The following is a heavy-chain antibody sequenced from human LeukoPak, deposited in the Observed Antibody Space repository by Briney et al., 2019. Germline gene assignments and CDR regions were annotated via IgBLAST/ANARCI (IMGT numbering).Heavy chain of an antibody. CDR2: IRSKAYGGTT. Sequence: GSLRLSCTASEFTFGDYTMSWVRQAPGKGLEWVSFIRSKAYGGTTEYAASVKGRFTISRDDSRSIAYLQMNSLRAEDTAAYYCAKDLRYQLPYGEFDYWGQGTLVTVSS. J-gene: IGHJ4*02. V-gene: IGHV3-49*04. CDR1: EFTFGDYT. D-gene: IGHD2-2*02. CDR3: AKDLRYQLPYGEFDY.